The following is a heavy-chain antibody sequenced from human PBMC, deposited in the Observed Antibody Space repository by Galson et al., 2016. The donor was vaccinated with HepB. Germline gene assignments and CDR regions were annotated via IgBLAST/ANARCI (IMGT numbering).Heavy chain of an antibody. D-gene: IGHD3-10*01. CDR1: GFTFNAHW. V-gene: IGHV3-7*01. CDR3: SREITGSYFD. J-gene: IGHJ4*02. Sequence: SLRLSCAASGFTFNAHWMNWVRQAPVKGLEWVANIRGDGIVSYYAESVRGRFTISRDNAKNSLYLQMNGLRVDETAVYYCSREITGSYFDWGQGTLVTVSS. CDR2: IRGDGIVS.